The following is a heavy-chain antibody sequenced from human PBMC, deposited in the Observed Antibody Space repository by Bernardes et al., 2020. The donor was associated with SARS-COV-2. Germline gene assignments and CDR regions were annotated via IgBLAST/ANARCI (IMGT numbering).Heavy chain of an antibody. CDR3: ARGGVGYCSSTSCLDAFDI. CDR2: IYPGDSDT. D-gene: IGHD2-2*01. CDR1: GYSFTSYW. V-gene: IGHV5-51*01. Sequence: GGSLQISCKGSGYSFTSYWIGWVRQMPGKGLEWMGIIYPGDSDTRYSPSFQGQVTISADKSISTAYLQWSSLKASDTAMYYCARGGVGYCSSTSCLDAFDIWGQGTMVTVSS. J-gene: IGHJ3*02.